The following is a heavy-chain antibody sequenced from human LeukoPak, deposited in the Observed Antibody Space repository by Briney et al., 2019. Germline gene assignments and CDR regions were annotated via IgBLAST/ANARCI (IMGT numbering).Heavy chain of an antibody. CDR1: GGSISTSNYY. J-gene: IGHJ4*02. CDR3: ARGRRGCGVVIRGYFDY. D-gene: IGHD3-3*01. V-gene: IGHV4-39*07. CDR2: INHSGST. Sequence: PSETLSLTCTVSGGSISTSNYYWGWIRQPPGKGLEWIGEINHSGSTNYNPSLKSRVTISVDTSKNQFSLKLSSVTAADTAVYYCARGRRGCGVVIRGYFDYWGQGTLVTVSS.